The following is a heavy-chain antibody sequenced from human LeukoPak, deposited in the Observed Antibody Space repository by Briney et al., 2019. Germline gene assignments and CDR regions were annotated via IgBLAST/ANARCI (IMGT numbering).Heavy chain of an antibody. D-gene: IGHD2-15*01. CDR3: ARDPNIVVVVAAPGSVAFDI. Sequence: SETLSLTCTVSGGSISSGGYYWSWIRQPPGKGLEWIGYIYHSGSTYYNPSLKSRVTMSVDTSKNQFSLKLSSVTAADTAVYYCARDPNIVVVVAAPGSVAFDIWGQGTMVTVSS. CDR2: IYHSGST. V-gene: IGHV4-30-2*01. CDR1: GGSISSGGYY. J-gene: IGHJ3*02.